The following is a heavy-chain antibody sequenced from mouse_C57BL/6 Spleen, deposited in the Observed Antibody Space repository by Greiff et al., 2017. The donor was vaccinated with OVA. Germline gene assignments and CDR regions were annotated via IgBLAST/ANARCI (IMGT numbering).Heavy chain of an antibody. CDR2: ISSGSSTI. J-gene: IGHJ4*01. CDR3: AQLGRGYAMDY. V-gene: IGHV5-17*01. CDR1: GFTFSDHG. Sequence: EVKLMESGGGLVKPGGSLKLSCAASGFTFSDHGMHWVRQAPEKGLEWVAYISSGSSTIYYADTVKGRFTISRDNAKNTLFLQMTSLRSEDTAMYYCAQLGRGYAMDYWGQGTSVTVSS. D-gene: IGHD4-1*02.